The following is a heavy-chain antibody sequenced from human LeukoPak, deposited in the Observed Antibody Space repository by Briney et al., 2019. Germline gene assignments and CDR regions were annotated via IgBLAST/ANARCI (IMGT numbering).Heavy chain of an antibody. CDR1: GFTFDDYA. J-gene: IGHJ4*02. CDR3: AKDAVADLPAYYFDY. Sequence: PGGSLRLSCAASGFTFDDYAMHWVRQAPGKGLEWVSGISWNSGSIGYADSVKGRFTISRDNAKNSLYLQMNSLRAEDTALYYCAKDAVADLPAYYFDYWGQGTLVTVSP. D-gene: IGHD6-19*01. V-gene: IGHV3-9*01. CDR2: ISWNSGSI.